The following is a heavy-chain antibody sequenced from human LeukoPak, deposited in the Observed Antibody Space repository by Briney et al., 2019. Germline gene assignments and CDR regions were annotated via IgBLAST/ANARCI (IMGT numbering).Heavy chain of an antibody. CDR3: SREHYSTSDY. CDR1: GGSISSSSHH. CDR2: IYYTGNS. D-gene: IGHD1/OR15-1a*01. J-gene: IGHJ4*02. V-gene: IGHV4-39*01. Sequence: SETLSLTCTVSGGSISSSSHHWAWIRQPPGKGLEWIASIYYTGNSYYNPSLRSRLTISVDSSKDQFSLRLSSVTAADTAVYYCSREHYSTSDYWGQGILVAVSS.